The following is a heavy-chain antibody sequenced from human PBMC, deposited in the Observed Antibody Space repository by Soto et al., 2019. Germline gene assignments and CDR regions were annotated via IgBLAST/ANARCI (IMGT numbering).Heavy chain of an antibody. CDR2: ISYDGGSK. Sequence: QVQLVESGGGVVQPGRSLRLSCAASGFSFSNYGMDWVRQAPGKGLEWVAVISYDGGSKYYADSGKGRFTISRDNSNNTVYLKMNSLRAEDTAVYYCAKVGRSGSYFTKGSYIDVWGKGTTVTVSS. V-gene: IGHV3-30*18. CDR3: AKVGRSGSYFTKGSYIDV. CDR1: GFSFSNYG. D-gene: IGHD3-10*01. J-gene: IGHJ6*03.